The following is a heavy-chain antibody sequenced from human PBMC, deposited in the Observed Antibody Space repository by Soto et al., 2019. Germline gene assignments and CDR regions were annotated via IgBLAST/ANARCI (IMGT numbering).Heavy chain of an antibody. J-gene: IGHJ4*02. D-gene: IGHD1-26*01. Sequence: SETLSLTCAVSGGSISSGGYSWSWIRQPPGKGLEWIGYIYHSGSTYYNPSLKSRVTISVDRSKNQFSLKLSSVTAADTVVYYCARGGSGSYSYWGQGTLVTVSS. CDR3: ARGGSGSYSY. V-gene: IGHV4-30-2*01. CDR1: GGSISSGGYS. CDR2: IYHSGST.